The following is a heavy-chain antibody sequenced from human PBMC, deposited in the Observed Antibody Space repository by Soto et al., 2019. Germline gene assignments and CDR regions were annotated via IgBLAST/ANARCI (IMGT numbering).Heavy chain of an antibody. D-gene: IGHD3-10*01. CDR3: AKTYTGG. Sequence: LRLSCAGSGFMFNKYAMNWVRQAPGKGLEWVSIISDSGERTYYADSVKGRFAISRDNSKNTLFLEMNSLGAEDTAVYFCAKTYTGGWGQGTQVTVSS. V-gene: IGHV3-23*01. CDR2: ISDSGERT. J-gene: IGHJ4*02. CDR1: GFMFNKYA.